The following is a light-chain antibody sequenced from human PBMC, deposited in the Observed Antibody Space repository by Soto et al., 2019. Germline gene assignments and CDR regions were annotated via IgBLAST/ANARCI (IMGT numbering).Light chain of an antibody. Sequence: EIVLTQSPGTLSLSPGERATLSCRASQSVSSSYLAWYQQKPGQAPSLLIYGASSRATGIPDRFSGSGSGTDFTLTISRLEPEDFAVYYCQQYGSSLFGQGTRLEIK. V-gene: IGKV3-20*01. CDR3: QQYGSSL. CDR1: QSVSSSY. CDR2: GAS. J-gene: IGKJ5*01.